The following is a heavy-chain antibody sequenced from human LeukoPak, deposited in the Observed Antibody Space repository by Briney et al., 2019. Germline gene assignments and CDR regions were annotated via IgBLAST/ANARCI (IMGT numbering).Heavy chain of an antibody. CDR3: AKDLQDIVVVPAAIGGY. CDR1: GFTFSSYA. D-gene: IGHD2-2*02. V-gene: IGHV3-23*01. CDR2: ISGSGGST. J-gene: IGHJ4*02. Sequence: GGSLRLSCAASGFTFSSYAMSWVRQAPGKGLEWVSAISGSGGSTYYADSVKGRFTISRDNSKNTLYLQMNSLRAEDTAVYYCAKDLQDIVVVPAAIGGYWGQGTLVTVSP.